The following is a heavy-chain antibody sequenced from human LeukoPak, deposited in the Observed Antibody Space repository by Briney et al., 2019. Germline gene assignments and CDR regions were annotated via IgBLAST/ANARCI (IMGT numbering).Heavy chain of an antibody. Sequence: LETLSLTCTVSGASVSSSYWNWIRQPAGKGLEWIGRIYNCGSIKYYPSLASRVTISVDRSKNQFSLKLTSVTAADTAVYYCANSISMDFEYWGQGILVTVSS. V-gene: IGHV4-4*07. CDR1: GASVSSSY. CDR3: ANSISMDFEY. D-gene: IGHD2/OR15-2a*01. CDR2: IYNCGSI. J-gene: IGHJ4*02.